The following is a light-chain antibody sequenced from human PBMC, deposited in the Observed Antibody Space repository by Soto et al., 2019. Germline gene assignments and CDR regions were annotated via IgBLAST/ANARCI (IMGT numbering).Light chain of an antibody. CDR1: QVISNS. CDR3: QQLYSYPFT. CDR2: AAF. J-gene: IGKJ3*01. Sequence: IQLTQSPSSLSASVGDRVTITCRASQVISNSLAWYQQKPGKAPKLLMSAAFTLQSGVPSRFSGSRSGTNFTLTLSSLQPEDFATYYCQQLYSYPFTFGPGTRVDIE. V-gene: IGKV1-9*01.